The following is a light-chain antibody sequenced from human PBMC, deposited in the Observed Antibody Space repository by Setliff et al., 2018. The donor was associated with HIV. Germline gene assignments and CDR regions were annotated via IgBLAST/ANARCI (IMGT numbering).Light chain of an antibody. V-gene: IGLV2-14*01. CDR1: SSDVGGYNS. CDR2: DVS. Sequence: QSALTQPASVSGSPGQSITISCTGTSSDVGGYNSVYWYQQHPGKAPKLMIYDVSTRPSGVSNRFSGSKSGNTASLTISGLQTEDEADYYCSSYTSSSTDVFGTGTKVTVL. CDR3: SSYTSSSTDV. J-gene: IGLJ1*01.